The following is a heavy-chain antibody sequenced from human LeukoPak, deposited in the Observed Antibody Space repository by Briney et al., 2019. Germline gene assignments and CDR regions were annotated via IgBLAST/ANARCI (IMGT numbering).Heavy chain of an antibody. Sequence: GGSLRLSCAASGFTFSSYWMSWVRQAPGKGLEWVANIKQDGSEKYYVDSVKGRFTISRDNAKNSLYLQMNSLRAEDTAVYYCARNGDGYNFWYFDYWGQGTLVTVSS. V-gene: IGHV3-7*01. J-gene: IGHJ4*02. D-gene: IGHD5-24*01. CDR3: ARNGDGYNFWYFDY. CDR1: GFTFSSYW. CDR2: IKQDGSEK.